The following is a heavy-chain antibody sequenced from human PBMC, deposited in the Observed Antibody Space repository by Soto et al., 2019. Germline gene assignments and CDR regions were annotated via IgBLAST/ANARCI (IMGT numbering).Heavy chain of an antibody. J-gene: IGHJ6*03. Sequence: EVQLVESGGGLVQPGGSLRLSCAASGFTFSSYWMTWVRQAPGKGLEWVANMKQDGSEKYYMDSVKGRFTISRDNAKNSLYLQMNSLRAEDTAVYYCAREDYSNYAVYYYYYMDVWGKGTTVTVSS. CDR3: AREDYSNYAVYYYYYMDV. CDR1: GFTFSSYW. V-gene: IGHV3-7*01. CDR2: MKQDGSEK. D-gene: IGHD4-4*01.